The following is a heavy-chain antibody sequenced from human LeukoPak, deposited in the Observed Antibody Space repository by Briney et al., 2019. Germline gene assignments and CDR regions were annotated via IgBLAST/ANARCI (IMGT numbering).Heavy chain of an antibody. CDR3: ATYDYSNYYYYYGMDV. V-gene: IGHV3-48*02. Sequence: PGGSLRLSYAASGFTFSSYSMNWVRQAPGKGLEWVSYISSSSSTIYYADSVKGRFTISRDNAKNSLYLQMNSLRDEDTAVYYCATYDYSNYYYYYGMDVWGQGTTVTVSS. D-gene: IGHD4-11*01. CDR1: GFTFSSYS. J-gene: IGHJ6*02. CDR2: ISSSSSTI.